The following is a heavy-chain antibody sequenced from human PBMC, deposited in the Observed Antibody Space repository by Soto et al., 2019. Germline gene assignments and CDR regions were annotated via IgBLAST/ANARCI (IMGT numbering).Heavy chain of an antibody. CDR2: IYYSGST. CDR3: ARNYGPGYTFDY. V-gene: IGHV4-39*02. CDR1: GDSISSSTYF. Sequence: SETLSLTCTVSGDSISSSTYFWGWVRQPPGKGLEWIGNIYYSGSTNYNPSLKSRVTISVDTSKNHFSLKLSSVTAADTAVYYCARNYGPGYTFDYWGQGTLVTVSS. J-gene: IGHJ4*02. D-gene: IGHD3-10*01.